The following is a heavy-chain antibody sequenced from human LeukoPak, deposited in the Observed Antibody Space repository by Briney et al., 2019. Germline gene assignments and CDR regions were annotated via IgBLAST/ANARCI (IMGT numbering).Heavy chain of an antibody. CDR1: GYTFNNYG. J-gene: IGHJ4*02. CDR2: ISAYNGKT. V-gene: IGHV1-18*01. CDR3: ARPFAPLYYYDSSGPETDY. D-gene: IGHD3-22*01. Sequence: ASVKVSCKASGYTFNNYGISWVRQAPGQGLEWMGWISAYNGKTKYAQKFQDLVAMTRDTSTSTVYMELSSLRSEDTAVYYCARPFAPLYYYDSSGPETDYWGQGTLVTVSS.